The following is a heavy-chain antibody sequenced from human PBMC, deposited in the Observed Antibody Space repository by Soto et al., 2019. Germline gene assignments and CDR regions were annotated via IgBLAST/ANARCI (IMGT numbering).Heavy chain of an antibody. CDR1: GFTFSSYG. Sequence: GGSLRLSCAASGFTFSSYGMHWVRQAPGKGLEWVAVISYDGSNKYYADSVKGRFTISRDNSKNTLYLQMNSLRAEDTAVYYCAKDMVRRYSGYLFDYWGQGTLVTVSS. J-gene: IGHJ4*02. V-gene: IGHV3-30*18. CDR2: ISYDGSNK. D-gene: IGHD5-12*01. CDR3: AKDMVRRYSGYLFDY.